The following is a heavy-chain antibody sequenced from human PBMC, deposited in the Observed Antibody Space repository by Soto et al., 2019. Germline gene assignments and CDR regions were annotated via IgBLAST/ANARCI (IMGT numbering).Heavy chain of an antibody. D-gene: IGHD3-22*01. CDR1: GGSISSYY. J-gene: IGHJ4*02. Sequence: PSETLSLTCTVSGGSISSYYWSWFRQSPGKRMEWIGYVHHSWGSSYNPSLQSRVTMSADTSKNQFSLKLNSVTAADTAVYYCARMNYYDTSGYPFDYWGQGMMVTVSS. CDR3: ARMNYYDTSGYPFDY. V-gene: IGHV4-59*01. CDR2: VHHSWGS.